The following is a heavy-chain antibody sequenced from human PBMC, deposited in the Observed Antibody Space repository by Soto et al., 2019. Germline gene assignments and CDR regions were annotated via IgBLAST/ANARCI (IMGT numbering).Heavy chain of an antibody. CDR3: ARSSTSANYFDY. CDR1: GGSISSGGYY. CDR2: IYYSGST. D-gene: IGHD2-2*01. J-gene: IGHJ4*02. V-gene: IGHV4-31*03. Sequence: QVQLQESGPGLVKPSQTLSLTCTFSGGSISSGGYYWSWIRQHPGKGLEWIGYIYYSGSTYYNPSLKSRVTISVDTSKNQFSLKLSSVTAADTAVYYCARSSTSANYFDYWGQGTLVTVSS.